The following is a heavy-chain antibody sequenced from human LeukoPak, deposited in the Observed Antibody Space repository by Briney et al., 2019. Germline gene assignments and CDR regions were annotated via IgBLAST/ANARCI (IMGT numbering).Heavy chain of an antibody. Sequence: SETLSLTCTVSGGSISSYYWSWIRQPPGKGLEWIGYIYYTGSTNYNPSLKSRVTISVDTSKNQFSLKLSSATAADTAVYYCATLTGYSSESWFDPWGQGILVTVSS. CDR1: GGSISSYY. J-gene: IGHJ5*02. CDR2: IYYTGST. CDR3: ATLTGYSSESWFDP. D-gene: IGHD3-9*01. V-gene: IGHV4-59*01.